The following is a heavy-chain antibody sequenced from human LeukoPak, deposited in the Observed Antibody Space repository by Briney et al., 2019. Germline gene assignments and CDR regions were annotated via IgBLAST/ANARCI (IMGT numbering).Heavy chain of an antibody. D-gene: IGHD2-2*01. Sequence: GGSLRLSGAASGFTFSNYAMSWVRQAPGRGLEWVSAITGSGDSTYYADSVKGRFTISRDNSRSTLYLQMNSLRAEDTALYYCAEAHCGSSSCSRVDYWGQGTLVTVSS. CDR3: AEAHCGSSSCSRVDY. J-gene: IGHJ4*02. V-gene: IGHV3-23*01. CDR2: ITGSGDST. CDR1: GFTFSNYA.